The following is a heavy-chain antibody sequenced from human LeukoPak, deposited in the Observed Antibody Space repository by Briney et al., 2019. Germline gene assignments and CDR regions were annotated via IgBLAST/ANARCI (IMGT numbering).Heavy chain of an antibody. CDR1: GFTFGDYA. V-gene: IGHV3-49*03. Sequence: GGSLSLSRPASGFTFGDYAMSWFRQDPGKGMGWVGFIRSKAYGGTTEYAASVKGIFTISRDDSKSIAYLQMNSLKTEDTAVYYCTRERSGYLDYWGQGTLVTVSS. CDR3: TRERSGYLDY. CDR2: IRSKAYGGTT. J-gene: IGHJ4*02. D-gene: IGHD3-22*01.